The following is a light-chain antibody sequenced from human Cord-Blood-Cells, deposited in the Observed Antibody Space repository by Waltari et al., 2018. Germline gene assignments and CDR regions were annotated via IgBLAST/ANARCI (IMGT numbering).Light chain of an antibody. J-gene: IGKJ3*01. Sequence: DIQMTQSPSSLSASVGDRVTITCRASQRISSYLNWYQQKPGKAPKLLIYAASSLQSGVPSRFSGSGSGTDFTRTISSLQPEDFATYYCQQSYSTPFTFGPGTKVDIK. CDR3: QQSYSTPFT. CDR1: QRISSY. CDR2: AAS. V-gene: IGKV1-39*01.